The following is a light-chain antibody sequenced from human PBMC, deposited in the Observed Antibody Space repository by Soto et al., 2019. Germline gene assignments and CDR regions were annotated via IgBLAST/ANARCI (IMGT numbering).Light chain of an antibody. J-gene: IGKJ1*01. CDR2: KAS. Sequence: DIQMTQSPSTLSASVGDRVTITCRASQSIGSWLAWYQQKPGKAPKLLIYKASTLASGVPSGFSGSGSGTEFTLTISSLQPDDFATYYCQQYDSYSETFGQGTKVEIK. CDR3: QQYDSYSET. V-gene: IGKV1-5*03. CDR1: QSIGSW.